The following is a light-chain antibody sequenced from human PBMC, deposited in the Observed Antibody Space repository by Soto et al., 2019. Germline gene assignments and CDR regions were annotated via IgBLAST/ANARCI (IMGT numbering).Light chain of an antibody. V-gene: IGKV3-20*01. CDR1: QSVSSSY. Sequence: EMVLTQSPGTLSLSPGERATLSCRASQSVSSSYLAWYQQKPGQAPRLLIYGASSRATGIPDRFSGSGSGTDFTITISRLEPEDVAVYYCQQYGSSPTFGGGTKVEIK. CDR3: QQYGSSPT. CDR2: GAS. J-gene: IGKJ4*01.